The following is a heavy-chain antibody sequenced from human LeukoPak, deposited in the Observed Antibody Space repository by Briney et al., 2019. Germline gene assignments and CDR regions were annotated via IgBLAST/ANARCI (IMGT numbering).Heavy chain of an antibody. CDR3: ARVNYGSATKEDY. D-gene: IGHD3-10*01. CDR1: GGSFSGYY. J-gene: IGHJ4*02. Sequence: SETLSLTCAVYGGSFSGYYWSWIRQPPGKGLEWIGEINHSGSTNYNPSLKSRVTISVDTSKNQFSLKLSSVTAADTAVYYCARVNYGSATKEDYWGQGTLVTVSS. CDR2: INHSGST. V-gene: IGHV4-34*01.